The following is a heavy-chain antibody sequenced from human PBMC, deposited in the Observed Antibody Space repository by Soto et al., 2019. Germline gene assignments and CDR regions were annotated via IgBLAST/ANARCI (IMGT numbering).Heavy chain of an antibody. J-gene: IGHJ4*02. CDR1: GFTFSNAW. Sequence: GGSLRLSCAASGFTFSNAWMSWVRQAPGKGLEWVGRIKSKTDGGTTDYAAPVKGRFTISRDDSKNTLYLQMNSLKTEDTAVYYCTTDWVEEAYDFWSGYFDYWGQGTLVTVSS. CDR3: TTDWVEEAYDFWSGYFDY. V-gene: IGHV3-15*01. D-gene: IGHD3-3*01. CDR2: IKSKTDGGTT.